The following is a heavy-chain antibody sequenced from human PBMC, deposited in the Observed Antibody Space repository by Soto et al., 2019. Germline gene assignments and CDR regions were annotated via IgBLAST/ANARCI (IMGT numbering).Heavy chain of an antibody. Sequence: KTGGSLRLSCAASGFTFSNAWMSWVRQAPGKGLEWVGRIKSKTDGGTTDYAAPVKGRFTISRDDSKNTLYLQMNSLKTEDTAVYYCTTDGLYYDFWSAMGGFGMEVWGQGTTVTVSS. J-gene: IGHJ6*02. CDR1: GFTFSNAW. D-gene: IGHD3-3*01. CDR2: IKSKTDGGTT. CDR3: TTDGLYYDFWSAMGGFGMEV. V-gene: IGHV3-15*01.